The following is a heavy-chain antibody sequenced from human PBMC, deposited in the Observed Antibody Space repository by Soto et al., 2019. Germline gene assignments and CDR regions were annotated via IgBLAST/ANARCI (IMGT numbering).Heavy chain of an antibody. CDR2: ISYDGSNK. V-gene: IGHV3-30*18. Sequence: GGSLSLSCAASGVTFSRYGMHWVRQAPGKGLEWVAVISYDGSNKYYADSVKGRFTISRDNSKNTLYLQMNSLRAEDTAVYHCAKDKGYYDSSGDFDYWGHGTLVTVSS. CDR3: AKDKGYYDSSGDFDY. CDR1: GVTFSRYG. D-gene: IGHD3-22*01. J-gene: IGHJ4*01.